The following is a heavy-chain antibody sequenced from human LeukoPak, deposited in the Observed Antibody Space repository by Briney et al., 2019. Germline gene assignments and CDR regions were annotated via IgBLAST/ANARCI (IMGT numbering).Heavy chain of an antibody. CDR3: AKSRSGVSSCYNY. J-gene: IGHJ4*02. Sequence: PGGSLRLSCAASGFSFSYYGMTWVRQAPGKGLEWVSAISGSDDNTYYADSVRGRFTISRDNSKNTLYLQMNSLRAEDTAIYFCAKSRSGVSSCYNYWGQGTLVTVSS. V-gene: IGHV3-23*01. D-gene: IGHD2-15*01. CDR2: ISGSDDNT. CDR1: GFSFSYYG.